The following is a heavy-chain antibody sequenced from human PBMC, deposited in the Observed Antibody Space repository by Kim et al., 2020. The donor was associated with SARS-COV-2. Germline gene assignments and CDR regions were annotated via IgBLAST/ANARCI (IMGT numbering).Heavy chain of an antibody. CDR3: ASDDILTRAFDY. V-gene: IGHV4-4*02. Sequence: NYNPSLKSRVTISVDKSKNQFSLKLSSVTAADTAVYYCASDDILTRAFDYWGQGTLVTVSS. D-gene: IGHD3-9*01. J-gene: IGHJ4*02.